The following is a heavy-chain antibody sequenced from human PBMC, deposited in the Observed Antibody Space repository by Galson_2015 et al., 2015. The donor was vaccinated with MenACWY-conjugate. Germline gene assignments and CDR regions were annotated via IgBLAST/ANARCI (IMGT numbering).Heavy chain of an antibody. CDR3: VTASGNSCSSRCALDI. J-gene: IGHJ1*01. CDR1: GYTFTGFY. D-gene: IGHD2-15*01. Sequence: SVKVSCKASGYTFTGFYVHWVRQAPGQGLEWMGWINPNSGDTNYAQKFQGRFTTTRDTSISTAYMDLRRLKSDDTALYYCVTASGNSCSSRCALDIWGQGTLVTVSS. CDR2: INPNSGDT. V-gene: IGHV1-2*02.